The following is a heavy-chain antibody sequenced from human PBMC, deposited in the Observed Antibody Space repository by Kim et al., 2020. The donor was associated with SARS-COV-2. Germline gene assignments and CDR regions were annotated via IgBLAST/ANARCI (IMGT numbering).Heavy chain of an antibody. Sequence: SETLSLTCAVYGGSFSGYYWSWIRQPPGKGLEWIGEINHSGSTNYNPSLKSRVTISVDTSKNQFSLKLSSVTAADTAVYYCARAAYSSSQGYDYWGQGTLVTVSS. CDR3: ARAAYSSSQGYDY. V-gene: IGHV4-34*01. J-gene: IGHJ4*02. D-gene: IGHD6-13*01. CDR1: GGSFSGYY. CDR2: INHSGST.